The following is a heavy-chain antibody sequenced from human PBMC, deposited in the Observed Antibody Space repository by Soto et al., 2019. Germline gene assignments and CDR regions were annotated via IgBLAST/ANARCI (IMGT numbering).Heavy chain of an antibody. CDR1: GGSISSSNW. CDR3: ARRMKWIAAAGTRNDY. V-gene: IGHV4-4*02. D-gene: IGHD6-13*01. J-gene: IGHJ4*02. Sequence: QVQLQESGPGLVKPSGTLSLTCAVSGGSISSSNWWSWVRQPPGKGLEWIGEIYHSGSTNYNPSLKSRGTISVDKSKNQFSLKLSSVTAADTAVYYCARRMKWIAAAGTRNDYWGQGTLVTVSS. CDR2: IYHSGST.